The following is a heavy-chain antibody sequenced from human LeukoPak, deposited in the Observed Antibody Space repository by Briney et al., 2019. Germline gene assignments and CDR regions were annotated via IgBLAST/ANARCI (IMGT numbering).Heavy chain of an antibody. J-gene: IGHJ4*02. Sequence: GGSLRLSCAASGFTFSSSWMHWVRQAPGKGLVWVSRINPDGTSTSYADSVKGRFTISRDDAKNTLYLKMNSLRAEDTAVYYCVRMFSGPLDYWGQGTLVTVS. CDR1: GFTFSSSW. V-gene: IGHV3-74*01. CDR3: VRMFSGPLDY. CDR2: INPDGTST. D-gene: IGHD3-10*02.